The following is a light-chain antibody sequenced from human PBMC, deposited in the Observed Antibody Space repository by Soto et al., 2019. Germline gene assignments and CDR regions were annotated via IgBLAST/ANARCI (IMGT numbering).Light chain of an antibody. CDR3: QQRSNWRLP. V-gene: IGKV3-11*01. CDR1: QVVGRY. J-gene: IGKJ3*01. Sequence: EIVLTQSPGTLSFSPGESATLSCRASQVVGRYLAWFQQKPGQAPRLLIYDASTRATGIPARFSGGVSGTDFTIAIISIVPDDFAVYYRQQRSNWRLPFGPGTKVDIK. CDR2: DAS.